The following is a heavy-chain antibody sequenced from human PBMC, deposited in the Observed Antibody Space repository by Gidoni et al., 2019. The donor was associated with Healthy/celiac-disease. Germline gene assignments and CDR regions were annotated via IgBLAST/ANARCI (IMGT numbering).Heavy chain of an antibody. V-gene: IGHV4-59*08. J-gene: IGHJ4*02. D-gene: IGHD3-3*01. CDR2: IYYSGST. CDR3: ARSYYDFWSGTRSKTSYFDY. Sequence: QVQLQESGPGLVKPSETLSLTCTVSGGAISSYYWSWIPQPPGKGLEWIGYIYYSGSTNYNPSLKSRVTISVDTSKNQFSLKLSSVTAADTAVYYCARSYYDFWSGTRSKTSYFDYWGQGTLVTVSS. CDR1: GGAISSYY.